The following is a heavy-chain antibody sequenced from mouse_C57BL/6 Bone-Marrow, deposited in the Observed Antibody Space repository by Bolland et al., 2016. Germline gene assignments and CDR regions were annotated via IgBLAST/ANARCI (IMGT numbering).Heavy chain of an antibody. CDR3: ARSADDYDAMDY. V-gene: IGHV1-26*01. J-gene: IGHJ4*01. Sequence: NGGTSYNQKFKGKATLTVDKSSSTAYMELRSLTSEDSAVYYCARSADDYDAMDYWGQGT. CDR2: NGGT.